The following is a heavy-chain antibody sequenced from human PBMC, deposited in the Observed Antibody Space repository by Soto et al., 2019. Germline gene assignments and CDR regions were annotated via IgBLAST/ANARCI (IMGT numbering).Heavy chain of an antibody. CDR2: ISNDGRNK. V-gene: IGHV3-30*18. CDR1: GFTLMSYG. D-gene: IGHD5-18*01. J-gene: IGHJ6*02. CDR3: AKFYSTLCIDV. Sequence: QVQLVESGGGVVQPGRSLRLSCAASGFTLMSYGMHWVRQAPGKGLEWVAVISNDGRNKYYADSVKGRFIISRDNSNNKLYSQINSVRAEDTGVYYVAKFYSTLCIDVWGQGNTVTVSS.